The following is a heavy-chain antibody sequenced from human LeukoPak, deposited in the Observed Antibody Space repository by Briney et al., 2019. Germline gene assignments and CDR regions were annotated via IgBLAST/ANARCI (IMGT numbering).Heavy chain of an antibody. D-gene: IGHD6-13*01. Sequence: SETLSLTCTVSGYSISSGYYWGWIRQPPGKGLEWIGSIYHSGSTYYNPSLKSRVTISVDTSKNQFSLKLSSVTAADTAVYYCAAGRGTRNAFDIWGQGTMVTVSS. V-gene: IGHV4-38-2*02. CDR1: GYSISSGYY. CDR3: AAGRGTRNAFDI. CDR2: IYHSGST. J-gene: IGHJ3*02.